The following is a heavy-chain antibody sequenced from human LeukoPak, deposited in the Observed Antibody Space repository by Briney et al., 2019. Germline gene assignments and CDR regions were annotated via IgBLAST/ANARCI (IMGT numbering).Heavy chain of an antibody. CDR3: ATDRVDSSGYYYDY. CDR1: GYTFTGYY. V-gene: IGHV1-24*01. D-gene: IGHD3-22*01. Sequence: ASVKVSCKASGYTFTGYYVHWVRQAPGKGLEWMGGFDPEDGETIYAQKFQGRVTMTEDTSTDTAYMELSSLRSEDTAVYYCATDRVDSSGYYYDYWGQGTLVTVSS. CDR2: FDPEDGET. J-gene: IGHJ4*02.